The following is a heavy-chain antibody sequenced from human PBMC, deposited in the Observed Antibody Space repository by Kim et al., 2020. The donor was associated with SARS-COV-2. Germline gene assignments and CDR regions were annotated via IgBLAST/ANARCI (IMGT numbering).Heavy chain of an antibody. J-gene: IGHJ4*02. V-gene: IGHV3-9*01. CDR1: GFTFDDYA. CDR2: ISWNSGSI. D-gene: IGHD3-16*01. Sequence: GGSLRLSCAASGFTFDDYAMHWVRQAPGKGLEWVSGISWNSGSIGYADSVKGRFTISRDNAKNSLYLQMNSLRAEDTALYYCAKVGPMITFGEDYFDYWGQGNLGTGSS. CDR3: AKVGPMITFGEDYFDY.